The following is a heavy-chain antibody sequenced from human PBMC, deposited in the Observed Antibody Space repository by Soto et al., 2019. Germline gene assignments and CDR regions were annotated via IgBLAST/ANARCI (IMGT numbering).Heavy chain of an antibody. Sequence: ESGGGLVQPGGSLRLSCAASGFTFSSYDMHWVRQATGKGLEWVSAIGTAGDTYYPGSVKGRFTISRENAKNSLYLQMNSLRAEDTAVYYCARGDSSGYPLDYWGQGTLVTVSS. V-gene: IGHV3-13*01. CDR2: IGTAGDT. D-gene: IGHD3-22*01. J-gene: IGHJ4*02. CDR3: ARGDSSGYPLDY. CDR1: GFTFSSYD.